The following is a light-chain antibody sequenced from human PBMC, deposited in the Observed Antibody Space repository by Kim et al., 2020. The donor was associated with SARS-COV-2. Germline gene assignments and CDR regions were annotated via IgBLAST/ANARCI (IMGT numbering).Light chain of an antibody. J-gene: IGKJ4*01. CDR2: DAS. Sequence: DIQMTQSPSTLSASVGDRVTITCRASQSISNWLAWYQQKPGKAPKLLIYDASSLESGAPSRFSGSESGTEFTFTISSLQPDDFATYYCQQYRSYPITFGGGTKVEIK. CDR1: QSISNW. V-gene: IGKV1-5*01. CDR3: QQYRSYPIT.